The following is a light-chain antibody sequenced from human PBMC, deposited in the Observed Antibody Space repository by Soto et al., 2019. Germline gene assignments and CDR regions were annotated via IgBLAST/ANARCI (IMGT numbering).Light chain of an antibody. CDR2: EVS. J-gene: IGLJ3*02. CDR3: SSYASDITHV. V-gene: IGLV2-14*01. CDR1: SSDVGAYNY. Sequence: QSALTQPASVSGSPGQSITISCTGSSSDVGAYNYVSWYRQYPGKAPQVIIYEVSDRPSGISNRFSGSKSGNTASQTISGLQAEDEADYYCSSYASDITHVFGGGTKLTVL.